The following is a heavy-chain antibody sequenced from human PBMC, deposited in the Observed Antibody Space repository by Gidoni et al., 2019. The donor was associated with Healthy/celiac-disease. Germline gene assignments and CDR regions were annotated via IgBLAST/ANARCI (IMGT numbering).Heavy chain of an antibody. D-gene: IGHD2-21*01. CDR1: GGSFSGYY. Sequence: QVQLQQWGAGLLKPSETLSLTCAVYGGSFSGYYWSWIRQPPGKGLEWIGEINHSGSTNYNPSLKSRVTISVDTSKNQFSLKLSSVTAADTAVYYCARGGRNYYYYYYYMDVWGKGTTVTVSS. CDR2: INHSGST. J-gene: IGHJ6*03. CDR3: ARGGRNYYYYYYYMDV. V-gene: IGHV4-34*01.